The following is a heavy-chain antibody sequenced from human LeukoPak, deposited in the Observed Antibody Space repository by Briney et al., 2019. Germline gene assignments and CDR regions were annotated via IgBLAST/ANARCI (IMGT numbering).Heavy chain of an antibody. CDR1: GGSISSYY. CDR3: AREGGSSTWSRDYYYMDV. CDR2: IYYSGST. Sequence: PSETLSLTCTVSGGSISSYYWSWIRQPPGKGLEWIGYIYYSGSTNYNPSLKSRVTISVDTSKNQFSLKLSSVTAADTAVYYCAREGGSSTWSRDYYYMDVWGKGTTVTVSS. D-gene: IGHD6-13*01. V-gene: IGHV4-59*12. J-gene: IGHJ6*03.